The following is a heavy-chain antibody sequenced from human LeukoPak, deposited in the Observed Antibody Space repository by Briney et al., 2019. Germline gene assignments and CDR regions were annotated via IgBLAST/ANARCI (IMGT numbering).Heavy chain of an antibody. D-gene: IGHD6-13*01. CDR3: AKDSTTTIGGIAAALTY. CDR1: GFIFDDFA. V-gene: IGHV3-9*01. J-gene: IGHJ4*02. CDR2: ISWNSDTI. Sequence: GGSLRLSCAGSGFIFDDFAMHWVRQAPGKGLEWVSGISWNSDTIAYADSVKGRFTISRDNAKNSLYLQMNSLRSEDTALYFCAKDSTTTIGGIAAALTYWGQGTLVTVSS.